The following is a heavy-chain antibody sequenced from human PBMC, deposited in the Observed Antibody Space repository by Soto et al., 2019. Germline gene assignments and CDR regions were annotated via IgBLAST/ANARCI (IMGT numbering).Heavy chain of an antibody. CDR2: VSGSGGST. J-gene: IGHJ6*02. V-gene: IGHV3-23*01. D-gene: IGHD3-9*01. CDR3: AKNVWGITIFGGMDV. Sequence: GGSLRLSCAASGFSFSSYAMIWVRQAPGKGLEWVSAVSGSGGSTYYADSVKGRFTISRDNSKNTLYLQMNSLRAEDTAVYYCAKNVWGITIFGGMDVWGQGTTVTVSS. CDR1: GFSFSSYA.